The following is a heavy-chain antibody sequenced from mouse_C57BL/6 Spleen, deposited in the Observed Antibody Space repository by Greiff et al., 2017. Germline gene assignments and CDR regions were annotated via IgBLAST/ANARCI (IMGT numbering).Heavy chain of an antibody. CDR2: IYPRDGST. D-gene: IGHD1-1*01. Sequence: QVQLKQSGPELVKPGASVKLSCKASGYTFTSYDINWVKQRPGQGLEWIGWIYPRDGSTKYNEKFKGKATLTVDTSSSTAYMELHSLTSEDSAVYFCAREGIPTVVDYYAMDYWGQGTSVTVSS. V-gene: IGHV1-85*01. CDR1: GYTFTSYD. J-gene: IGHJ4*01. CDR3: AREGIPTVVDYYAMDY.